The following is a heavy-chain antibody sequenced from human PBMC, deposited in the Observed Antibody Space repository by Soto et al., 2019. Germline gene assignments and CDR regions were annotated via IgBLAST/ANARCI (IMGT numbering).Heavy chain of an antibody. V-gene: IGHV1-69*13. CDR1: GGTFSSYA. CDR2: IIPIFGTA. D-gene: IGHD5-18*01. Sequence: SVKVSCKASGGTFSSYAISWVRQAPGQGLEWMGGIIPIFGTANYAQKFRGRVTITADESTSTAYMELSSLRSEDTAVYYCARVTPSYGSSGGMDVWGQGTTVTVSS. CDR3: ARVTPSYGSSGGMDV. J-gene: IGHJ6*02.